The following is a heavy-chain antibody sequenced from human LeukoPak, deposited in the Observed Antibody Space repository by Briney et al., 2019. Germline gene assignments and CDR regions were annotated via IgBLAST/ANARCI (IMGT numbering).Heavy chain of an antibody. CDR3: ARGREYLGY. D-gene: IGHD2/OR15-2a*01. J-gene: IGHJ4*02. V-gene: IGHV1-46*01. CDR2: INPSGGST. Sequence: EWMGIINPSGGSTSYAQKFQGRVTMTRDTSTSTVYMELSSLRSEDTAVYYCARGREYLGYWGQGTLVTVSS.